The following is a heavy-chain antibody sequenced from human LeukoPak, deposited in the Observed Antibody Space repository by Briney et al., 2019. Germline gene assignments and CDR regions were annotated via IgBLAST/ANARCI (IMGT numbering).Heavy chain of an antibody. CDR1: GFTFSSYE. CDR2: ISSSSSTI. J-gene: IGHJ6*04. D-gene: IGHD3-10*02. V-gene: IGHV3-48*03. Sequence: GGSLRLSCAASGFTFSSYEMNWVRQAPGKGLEWVSYISSSSSTIYYADSVKGRFTISRDKNSLYLQMNSLRAADTAVYYCAELGITMIGGVWGKGTTVTISS. CDR3: AELGITMIGGV.